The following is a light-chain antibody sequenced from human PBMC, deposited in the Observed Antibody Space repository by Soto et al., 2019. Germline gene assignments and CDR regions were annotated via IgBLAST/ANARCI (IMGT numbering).Light chain of an antibody. Sequence: DIQLTQSPSTLSASVGDRVTITCRASQSINIWLAWYQQKPGKAPKLLMYKASSIEGGVPSTFSDNGSGTKFTLSISSLQPDDFATYYCQQYYSYPYTFGQGTKLEI. J-gene: IGKJ2*01. CDR1: QSINIW. V-gene: IGKV1-5*03. CDR3: QQYYSYPYT. CDR2: KAS.